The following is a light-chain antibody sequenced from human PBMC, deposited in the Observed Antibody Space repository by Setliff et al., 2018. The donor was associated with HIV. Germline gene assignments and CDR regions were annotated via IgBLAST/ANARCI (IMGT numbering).Light chain of an antibody. CDR2: GNI. V-gene: IGLV1-40*01. CDR1: SANIGAGYH. J-gene: IGLJ2*01. Sequence: QSALTQPPSVSGAPGQRVTISCTGSSANIGAGYHVQWYQHLPGAAPKLLFYGNIHRPSGVPDRFSASRSDTSASLAITGLQAEDEADYYCQSYDTSLTAVVFGGGTKVTVL. CDR3: QSYDTSLTAVV.